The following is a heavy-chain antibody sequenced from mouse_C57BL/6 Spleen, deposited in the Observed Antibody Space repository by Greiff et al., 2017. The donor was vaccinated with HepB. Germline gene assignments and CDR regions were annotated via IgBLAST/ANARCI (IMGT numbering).Heavy chain of an antibody. CDR1: GYTFTSYW. CDR3: TREQRITTVVAPLEVDY. D-gene: IGHD1-1*01. J-gene: IGHJ4*01. Sequence: EVQLQQSGTVLARPGASVKMSCKTSGYTFTSYWMHWVKQRPGQGLEWIGAIYPGNSDTSYNQKFKGKAKLTAVTSASTAYMELSSLTNEDSAVYYCTREQRITTVVAPLEVDYWGQGTSVTVSS. V-gene: IGHV1-5*01. CDR2: IYPGNSDT.